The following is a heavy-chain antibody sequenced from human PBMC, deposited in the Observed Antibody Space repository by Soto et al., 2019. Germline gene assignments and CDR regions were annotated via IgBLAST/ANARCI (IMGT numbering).Heavy chain of an antibody. V-gene: IGHV3-30-3*01. J-gene: IGHJ6*02. D-gene: IGHD2-2*01. CDR2: ISYDGSNK. CDR3: ARDLGVVPAAIYYYYGMDV. CDR1: GFTFSSYA. Sequence: GGSLRLSCAASGFTFSSYAMHWVRQAPGKGLEWVAVISYDGSNKYYADSVKGRFTISRDNSKNTLYLQMNSLRAEDTAVYYCARDLGVVPAAIYYYYGMDVWGQGTTVIVSS.